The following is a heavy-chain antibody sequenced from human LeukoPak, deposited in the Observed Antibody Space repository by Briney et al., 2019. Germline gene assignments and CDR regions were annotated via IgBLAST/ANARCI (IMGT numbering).Heavy chain of an antibody. D-gene: IGHD3-10*01. J-gene: IGHJ5*02. Sequence: GGSLRLSCAASGFTFSSYWMSWVRQAPGKGLEWVATINQDGSEKDFVDSVKGRFTISRDNAENSLFLQMNSLRAEDTAVHYCARAGSGSYVGIWFDPWGQGTLVTVSS. V-gene: IGHV3-7*01. CDR1: GFTFSSYW. CDR2: INQDGSEK. CDR3: ARAGSGSYVGIWFDP.